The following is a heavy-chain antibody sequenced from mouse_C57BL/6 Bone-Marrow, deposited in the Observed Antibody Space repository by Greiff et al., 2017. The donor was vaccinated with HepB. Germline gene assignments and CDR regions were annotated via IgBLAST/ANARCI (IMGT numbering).Heavy chain of an antibody. CDR3: ARWLQGYFDY. J-gene: IGHJ2*01. V-gene: IGHV1-55*01. CDR1: GYTFTSYW. Sequence: QVQLQQPGAELVKPGASVKMSCKASGYTFTSYWITWVKQRPGQGLEWIGDIYPGSGSTNYNEKFKSKATLTVDTSSSTAYMQLSSLTSEDFTVYYCARWLQGYFDYWGQGTTLTVSS. CDR2: IYPGSGST. D-gene: IGHD2-2*01.